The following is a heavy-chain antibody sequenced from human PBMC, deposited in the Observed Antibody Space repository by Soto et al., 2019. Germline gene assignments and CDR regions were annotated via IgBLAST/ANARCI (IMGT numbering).Heavy chain of an antibody. CDR3: ARRTYDFWSGYPTPRYYYMDV. V-gene: IGHV4-59*08. CDR1: GGSISSYY. CDR2: IYYSGST. Sequence: QVQLQESGPGLVKPSETLSLTCTVSGGSISSYYWSWIRQPPGKGLEWIGYIYYSGSTNYNPSLKRRVTISVDTSKTQFSLKLSSVTAADTAVYYCARRTYDFWSGYPTPRYYYMDVWGKGTTVTVSS. D-gene: IGHD3-3*01. J-gene: IGHJ6*03.